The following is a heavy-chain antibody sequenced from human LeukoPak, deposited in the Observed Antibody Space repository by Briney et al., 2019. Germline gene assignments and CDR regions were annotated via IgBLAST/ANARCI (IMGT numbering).Heavy chain of an antibody. CDR2: ISSSSSYI. V-gene: IGHV3-21*01. J-gene: IGHJ3*02. Sequence: GGSLRLSCAASGFTFSSYSMNWVRQAPGKGLEWVSSISSSSSYIYYADSVKGRFTISRDNAKNSLYLQMNSLRAEDTAVYYCATPRRLYAFDIWGQGTMVTVSS. CDR1: GFTFSSYS. CDR3: ATPRRLYAFDI.